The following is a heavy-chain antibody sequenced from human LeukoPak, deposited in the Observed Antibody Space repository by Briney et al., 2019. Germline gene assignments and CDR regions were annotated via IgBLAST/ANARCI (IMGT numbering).Heavy chain of an antibody. CDR2: ISSSSSYI. CDR1: GFTFSSYS. Sequence: GGSLRLSCAASGFTFSSYSMNWVRQAPGKGLEWVSSISSSSSYIYYADSVKGRFTISRDNAKNSLYPQMNSLRAEDTAVYYCARCPITFGGVIVIPSWFDPWGQGTLVTVSS. V-gene: IGHV3-21*01. D-gene: IGHD3-16*02. CDR3: ARCPITFGGVIVIPSWFDP. J-gene: IGHJ5*02.